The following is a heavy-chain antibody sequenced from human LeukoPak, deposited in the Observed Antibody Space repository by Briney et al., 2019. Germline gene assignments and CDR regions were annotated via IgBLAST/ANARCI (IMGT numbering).Heavy chain of an antibody. CDR2: ISTSGSGI. Sequence: GGSLRLSCAASGFTFSSYNMNWVRQAPGKGLEWVSYISTSGSGIYYADSVKGRFTIARDSAGNSLYLQMNSLRAEDTAVYYCAKGGSIAVAGTPLYYWGQGTLVTVSS. J-gene: IGHJ4*02. D-gene: IGHD6-19*01. CDR3: AKGGSIAVAGTPLYY. V-gene: IGHV3-48*03. CDR1: GFTFSSYN.